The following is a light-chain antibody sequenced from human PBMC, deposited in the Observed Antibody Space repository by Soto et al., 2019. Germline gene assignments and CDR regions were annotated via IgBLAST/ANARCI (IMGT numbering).Light chain of an antibody. Sequence: DIQMTQSPSTLSASVGDRVTITCRASQSISSWLAWYQQKPGEAPKLLIYEGSTLERGVQSRFSGSGSGTEFTLTISSLQHDDFSTFYCQQYNTYSRTFGQGTKVEVK. V-gene: IGKV1-5*03. CDR3: QQYNTYSRT. CDR2: EGS. CDR1: QSISSW. J-gene: IGKJ1*01.